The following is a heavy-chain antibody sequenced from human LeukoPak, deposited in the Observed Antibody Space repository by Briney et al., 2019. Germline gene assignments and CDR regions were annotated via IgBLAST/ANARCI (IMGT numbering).Heavy chain of an antibody. J-gene: IGHJ4*02. Sequence: AGSLRLSCAASAFTVCSNYMSWVRPAPGQGREWVTDIYSGGSTYYADSVKGRFIISRHNSKKALYLQMNSLRAEDTAVYYCARGSRAYRGLYLDYWGQGTLVTVSS. D-gene: IGHD3-10*01. CDR2: IYSGGST. CDR1: AFTVCSNY. CDR3: ARGSRAYRGLYLDY. V-gene: IGHV3-53*04.